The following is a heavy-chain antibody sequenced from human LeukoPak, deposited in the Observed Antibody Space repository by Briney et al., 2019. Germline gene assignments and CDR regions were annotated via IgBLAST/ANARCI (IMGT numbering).Heavy chain of an antibody. CDR3: ARVDSSGYYGNYYYYYMDV. CDR2: IIPIFGTA. V-gene: IGHV1-69*06. J-gene: IGHJ6*03. CDR1: GGTFSSYA. D-gene: IGHD3-22*01. Sequence: SVKVSCKASGGTFSSYAISWVRQAPGQGLEWMGGIIPIFGTANYAQKFQGRVTITADKSTSTAYMELSSLRSEDTAVYYCARVDSSGYYGNYYYYYMDVWGKGTTVTVSS.